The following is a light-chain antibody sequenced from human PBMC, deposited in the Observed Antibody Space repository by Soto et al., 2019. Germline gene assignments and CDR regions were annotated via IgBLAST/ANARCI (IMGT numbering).Light chain of an antibody. V-gene: IGLV4-60*03. CDR2: LEGSGSY. J-gene: IGLJ2*01. CDR1: SGYNI. CDR3: ETWDSNTRV. Sequence: QLVLTQSSSASASLGSSVRLTCTLNSGYNIIAWHQQQPGKAPRYLMKLEGSGSYDKGSGVPDRFSGSSSGADRYLTISNLQSEDEADYYCETWDSNTRVFGGGTQLTVL.